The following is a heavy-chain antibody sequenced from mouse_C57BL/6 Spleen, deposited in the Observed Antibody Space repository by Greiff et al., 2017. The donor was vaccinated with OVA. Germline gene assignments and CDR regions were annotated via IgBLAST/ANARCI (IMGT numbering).Heavy chain of an antibody. J-gene: IGHJ3*01. CDR1: GYTFTDYE. CDR2: IDPETGGT. D-gene: IGHD4-1*01. CDR3: TPNWDWFAY. V-gene: IGHV1-15*01. Sequence: LQESGAELVRPGASVTLSCKASGYTFTDYEMHWVKQTPVHGLEWIGAIDPETGGTAYNQKFKGKAILTADKSSSTAYMELRSLTSEDSAVYYCTPNWDWFAYWGQGTLVTVSA.